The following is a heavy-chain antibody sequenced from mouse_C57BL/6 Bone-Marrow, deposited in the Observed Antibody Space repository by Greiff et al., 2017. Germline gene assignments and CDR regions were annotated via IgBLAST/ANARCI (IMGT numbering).Heavy chain of an antibody. CDR2: IYPRSGNT. CDR3: ARWGLRGWFAY. J-gene: IGHJ3*01. V-gene: IGHV1-81*01. D-gene: IGHD2-13*01. CDR1: GYTFTSYG. Sequence: LQESGAELARPGASVKLSCKASGYTFTSYGISWVKQRTGQGLEWIGEIYPRSGNTYYNEKFKGKATLTADKSSSTAYMELRSLTSEDSAVYFCARWGLRGWFAYWGQGTLVTVSA.